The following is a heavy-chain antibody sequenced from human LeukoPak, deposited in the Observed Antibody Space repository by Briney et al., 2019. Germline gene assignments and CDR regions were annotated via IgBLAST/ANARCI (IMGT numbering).Heavy chain of an antibody. Sequence: SVKVSCKASGGTFSSYAISWVRQAPGQGLEWMGGIIPIFGTANYAQKFQGRVTITADESTGTAYMELSSLRSEDTAVYYCARYRDYGDYYFDYWGQGTLVTVSS. J-gene: IGHJ4*02. CDR3: ARYRDYGDYYFDY. CDR1: GGTFSSYA. D-gene: IGHD4-17*01. CDR2: IIPIFGTA. V-gene: IGHV1-69*13.